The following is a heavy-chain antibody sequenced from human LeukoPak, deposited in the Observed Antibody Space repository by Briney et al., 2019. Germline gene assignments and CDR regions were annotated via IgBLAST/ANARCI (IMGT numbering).Heavy chain of an antibody. CDR3: ARANFLYCSSTTCLFDY. V-gene: IGHV1-2*02. Sequence: ASVKVSCKASGYTFTDYYMHWVRQAPGQGFEWMGWSNPNDGDTNYAQKFQGRVTMTRDTSISTAHMEVSRLRSDDTAVYYCARANFLYCSSTTCLFDYWGQGTLVTVSS. J-gene: IGHJ4*02. CDR2: SNPNDGDT. D-gene: IGHD2-2*01. CDR1: GYTFTDYY.